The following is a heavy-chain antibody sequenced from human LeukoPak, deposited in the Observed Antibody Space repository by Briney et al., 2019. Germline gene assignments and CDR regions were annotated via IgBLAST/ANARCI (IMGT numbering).Heavy chain of an antibody. CDR1: GGSISSGSYY. D-gene: IGHD3-10*01. CDR3: ARVEGSGSDAFDI. V-gene: IGHV4-61*02. J-gene: IGHJ3*02. CDR2: IYTSGST. Sequence: SETLSLTCTVSGGSISSGSYYWSWLRQPAGKGLEWIGRIYTSGSTNYNPSLKSRVTISVDTSKNQFSLKLSSVTAADTAVYYCARVEGSGSDAFDIWGQGTMVTVSS.